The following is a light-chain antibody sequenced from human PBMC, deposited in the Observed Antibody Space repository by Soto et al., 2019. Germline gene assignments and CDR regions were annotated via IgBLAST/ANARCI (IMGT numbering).Light chain of an antibody. CDR1: SSDVGRYNY. CDR3: SSYTITNTLV. CDR2: EVS. V-gene: IGLV2-14*01. Sequence: QSVLTQPASVSGSPGQSITISCTGTSSDVGRYNYVSWYQHHPGKAPKLIIYEVSHRPSGVSNRFSGSKSANTASLLISGLQADDEADYYCSSYTITNTLVFGGGTKVTVL. J-gene: IGLJ2*01.